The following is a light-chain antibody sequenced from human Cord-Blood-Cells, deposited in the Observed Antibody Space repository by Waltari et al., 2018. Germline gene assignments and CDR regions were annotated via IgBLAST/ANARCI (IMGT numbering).Light chain of an antibody. V-gene: IGKV3-11*01. CDR3: QQRSNWPLT. CDR1: QSVSSY. Sequence: QSRATRYLASGQIHTLSCRASQSVSSYLAWYQQKPGQAPRLLIYDASNRATGIPARFSGSGSGTDFTLTISSLEPEDFAVYYCQQRSNWPLTFGGGTKVEIK. J-gene: IGKJ4*01. CDR2: DAS.